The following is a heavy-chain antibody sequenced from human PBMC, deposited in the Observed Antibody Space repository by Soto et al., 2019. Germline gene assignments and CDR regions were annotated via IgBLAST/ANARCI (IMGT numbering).Heavy chain of an antibody. J-gene: IGHJ4*02. V-gene: IGHV1-3*05. CDR1: GYIFSRND. CDR3: ARAAGMVALDY. Sequence: QVQLVQSGAEEKKPGASVKVSCKASGYIFSRNDIHWVRQAPGQRLEWMGWMNAGNGTTRYSREFQARVTFTRDTAASTGYMELSSLRSEDTAVYYCARAAGMVALDYWGQGTLVTVSS. D-gene: IGHD5-18*01. CDR2: MNAGNGTT.